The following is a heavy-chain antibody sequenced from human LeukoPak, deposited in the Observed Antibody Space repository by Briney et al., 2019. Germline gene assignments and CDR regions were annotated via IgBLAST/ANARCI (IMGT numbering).Heavy chain of an antibody. J-gene: IGHJ4*02. D-gene: IGHD6-19*01. CDR2: IYPGDSDT. V-gene: IGHV5-51*01. Sequence: GESLKISCKGSGYSFTSYWIGWVRQMPGKGLEWMGIIYPGDSDTRYSPSFQGQVTISADKSISTAYLQWSSLKASDTAMYYCARNDRQWLVGSYFDYWGQGTLVTVS. CDR1: GYSFTSYW. CDR3: ARNDRQWLVGSYFDY.